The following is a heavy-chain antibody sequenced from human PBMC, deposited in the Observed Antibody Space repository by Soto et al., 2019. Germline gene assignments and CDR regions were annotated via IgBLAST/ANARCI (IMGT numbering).Heavy chain of an antibody. CDR2: VSPENSNA. CDR1: GYTFTDYD. V-gene: IGHV1-8*01. D-gene: IGHD2-21*02. Sequence: QVQVVQSRAEVKKPGASVKVSCKTSGYTFTDYDINWVRQAPGQGLEYMGWVSPENSNAGYAQQFRGRVSMTTNTIISTPYLELPDLRYEDTAVYYCEVTTGYWGQGTMVTVSS. J-gene: IGHJ4*02. CDR3: EVTTGY.